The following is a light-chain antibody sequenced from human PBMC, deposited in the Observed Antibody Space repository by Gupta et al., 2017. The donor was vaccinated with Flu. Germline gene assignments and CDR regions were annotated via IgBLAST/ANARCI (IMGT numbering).Light chain of an antibody. CDR2: GDT. V-gene: IGLV1-40*01. CDR1: SSNIGAGYD. Sequence: QSALTQPPSVSGAPGQRVPISCTGSSSNIGAGYDVHWYQQIPGAAPKILIHGDTNRPSGVPDRCSGSKSGTSASLAITGLQAEDEADYYCQSYDSSLSAYVFGSGTRVTVL. J-gene: IGLJ1*01. CDR3: QSYDSSLSAYV.